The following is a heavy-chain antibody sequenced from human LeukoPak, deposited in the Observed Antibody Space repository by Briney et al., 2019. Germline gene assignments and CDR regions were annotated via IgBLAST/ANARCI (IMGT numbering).Heavy chain of an antibody. CDR1: GGTFSSYA. J-gene: IGHJ4*02. CDR2: IIPIFGTA. V-gene: IGHV1-69*13. D-gene: IGHD4-17*01. CDR3: ARAAYGDYVSYYFDY. Sequence: ASVKVSCKASGGTFSSYAISWVRQAPGQGLEWMGGIIPIFGTANYAQKFQGRVTITADESTSTAYMELSSLRSEDTAVYYCARAAYGDYVSYYFDYWGQGTLVTVSS.